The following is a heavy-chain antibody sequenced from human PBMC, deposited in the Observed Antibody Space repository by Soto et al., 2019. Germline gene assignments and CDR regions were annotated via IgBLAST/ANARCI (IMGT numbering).Heavy chain of an antibody. J-gene: IGHJ5*02. D-gene: IGHD1-26*01. CDR3: ARDLRGVVGATTYWFDP. Sequence: ASVKVSCKASGYTFTSYYMHLLLQAPGQGLEGMGIINPSGGYTSYAQKFQGRVTITRDTSTGTVYMELRSLRSDDTAVYYCARDLRGVVGATTYWFDPWGQGTLVTVS. V-gene: IGHV1-46*01. CDR1: GYTFTSYY. CDR2: INPSGGYT.